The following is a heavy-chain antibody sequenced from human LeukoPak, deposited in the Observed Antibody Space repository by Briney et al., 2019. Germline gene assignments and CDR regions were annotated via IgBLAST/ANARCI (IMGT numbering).Heavy chain of an antibody. Sequence: ASVKVSCKASGYTFTSYYMHWVRQAPGQGLEWMGIINPSGGSTSYAQRFQGRVTMTRDMSTSTVYMELSSLRSEDTAVYYCARTAKPRRGYSYGLVSERVSLHYYYYMDVWGKGTTVTVSS. CDR3: ARTAKPRRGYSYGLVSERVSLHYYYYMDV. V-gene: IGHV1-46*01. CDR2: INPSGGST. J-gene: IGHJ6*03. CDR1: GYTFTSYY. D-gene: IGHD5-18*01.